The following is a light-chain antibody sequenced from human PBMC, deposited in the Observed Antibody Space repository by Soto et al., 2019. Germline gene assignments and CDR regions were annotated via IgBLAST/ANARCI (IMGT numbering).Light chain of an antibody. V-gene: IGKV2-28*01. CDR2: LGS. Sequence: DIVMTQSPLSLSVTPGEPASISCRSSESLLHSNGYTYLDWYLQKPGQSPQLLIYLGSNRASGGHDRFSGSGSDTDFTLKISRVEAEDVGVYYYRQSIHTRTFGQGTKVEIK. CDR1: ESLLHSNGYTY. J-gene: IGKJ1*01. CDR3: RQSIHTRT.